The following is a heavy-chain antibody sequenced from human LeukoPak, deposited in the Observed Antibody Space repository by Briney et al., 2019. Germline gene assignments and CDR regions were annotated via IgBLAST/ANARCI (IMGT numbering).Heavy chain of an antibody. D-gene: IGHD5-18*01. Sequence: GASVKVSCKASGFTFTSSAMQWVRQARGQRLEWIGWIVVGSGNTNYAQKFQERVTITRDMSTSTAYMELSSLRSEDTAVYYCAAGIRLWYHQAGDAFDIWGQGTMVTVSS. CDR3: AAGIRLWYHQAGDAFDI. CDR2: IVVGSGNT. J-gene: IGHJ3*02. CDR1: GFTFTSSA. V-gene: IGHV1-58*02.